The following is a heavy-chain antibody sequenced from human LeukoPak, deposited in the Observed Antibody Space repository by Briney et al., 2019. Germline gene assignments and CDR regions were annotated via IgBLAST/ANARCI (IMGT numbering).Heavy chain of an antibody. D-gene: IGHD1-14*01. V-gene: IGHV1-18*01. CDR3: ARDRTPRPLRFDP. CDR1: GYSSTNYG. Sequence: GASVKVSCKASGYSSTNYGISWVRQAPGQGLEWMGWIHIYRGNTNYAQRLQGRVTMTTDTSTSTAYMELRSLRSDDTAVYYCARDRTPRPLRFDPWGQGTLVTVSS. J-gene: IGHJ5*02. CDR2: IHIYRGNT.